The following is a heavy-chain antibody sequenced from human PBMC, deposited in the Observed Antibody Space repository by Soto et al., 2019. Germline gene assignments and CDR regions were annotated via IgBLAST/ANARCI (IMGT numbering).Heavy chain of an antibody. CDR2: IYYSGST. V-gene: IGHV4-39*01. J-gene: IGHJ4*02. Sequence: QVQLQESGPGLVKPSETLSLTCTVSGGSITSSSYFWGWIRQPPGKGLEWIGSIYYSGSTYYNPSLKGRVTISVDTSKSHFSLKLSSVTAADTAVYYCARQSYYGSGSPYYFDYWGQGTLVTVSS. CDR1: GGSITSSSYF. D-gene: IGHD3-10*01. CDR3: ARQSYYGSGSPYYFDY.